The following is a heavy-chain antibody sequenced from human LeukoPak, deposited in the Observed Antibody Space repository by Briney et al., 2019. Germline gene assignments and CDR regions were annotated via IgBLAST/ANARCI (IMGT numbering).Heavy chain of an antibody. Sequence: ASVKVSCKASGYTFTSYDINWVRQATGQGLEWMGWMNPNSGNTGYAQKFQGRVTITRNTSISTAYMELRSLRSEDTAVYYCASSYGSGRPYYMDVWGKGTTVTVSS. J-gene: IGHJ6*03. CDR3: ASSYGSGRPYYMDV. CDR2: MNPNSGNT. D-gene: IGHD3-10*01. CDR1: GYTFTSYD. V-gene: IGHV1-8*03.